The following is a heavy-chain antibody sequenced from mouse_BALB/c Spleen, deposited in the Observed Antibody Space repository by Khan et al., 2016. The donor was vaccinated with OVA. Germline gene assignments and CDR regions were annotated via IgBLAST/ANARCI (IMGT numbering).Heavy chain of an antibody. J-gene: IGHJ2*01. D-gene: IGHD2-3*01. CDR2: ISSGGNTI. CDR3: ARTGYYYFDY. V-gene: IGHV5-17*02. CDR1: GFTFSGFG. Sequence: EVELVESGGGLVQTGGSRKLSCAASGFTFSGFGMHWVRQAPEKGLEWVAYISSGGNTIYYADTVKGRFTIPRDNPKNTLFLQMTSLRSEDTAMYYCARTGYYYFDYWGQGTTLTVSS.